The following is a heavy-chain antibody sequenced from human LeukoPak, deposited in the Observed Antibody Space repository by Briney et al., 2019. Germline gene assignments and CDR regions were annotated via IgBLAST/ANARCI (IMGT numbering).Heavy chain of an antibody. Sequence: SETLSLTCTVSGGSISSSSYYWGWIRQPPGKGLEWIGSIYYSGSTYYNPSLKSRVTISVDTSKNQFSLKLSSVTAADTAVYYCARGLYDFWSGESWFDPWGQGTLVTVSS. J-gene: IGHJ5*02. CDR1: GGSISSSSYY. D-gene: IGHD3-3*01. CDR3: ARGLYDFWSGESWFDP. V-gene: IGHV4-39*01. CDR2: IYYSGST.